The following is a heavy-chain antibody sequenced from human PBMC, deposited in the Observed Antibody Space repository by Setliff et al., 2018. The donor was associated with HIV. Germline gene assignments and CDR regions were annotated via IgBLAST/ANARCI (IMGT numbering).Heavy chain of an antibody. J-gene: IGHJ4*02. CDR3: ATQQWLATFDY. D-gene: IGHD6-19*01. V-gene: IGHV4-34*01. CDR1: GGSFSGYY. Sequence: SETLSLTCAVYGGSFSGYYWSWIRQRPGKGLEWIGCIYYSGKTFYSPSLKNRLAISIDTSENQFSLKLSSVTAADTAVYYCATQQWLATFDYWGQGTLVTVSS. CDR2: IYYSGKT.